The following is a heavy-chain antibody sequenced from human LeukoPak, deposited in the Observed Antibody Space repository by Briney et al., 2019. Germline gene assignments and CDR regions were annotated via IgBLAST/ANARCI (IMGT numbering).Heavy chain of an antibody. J-gene: IGHJ5*02. CDR2: INPNSGDT. D-gene: IGHD6-13*01. Sequence: GASVKVSCKASGYTFTGYYMHWVRQAPGQGLEWMGWINPNSGDTNYAQNLQGRVTMTTDTSTSTAYMELRSLRSDDTAVYYCARGLARKGGIAAVWVWFDPWGQGTLVTVSS. CDR1: GYTFTGYY. CDR3: ARGLARKGGIAAVWVWFDP. V-gene: IGHV1-2*02.